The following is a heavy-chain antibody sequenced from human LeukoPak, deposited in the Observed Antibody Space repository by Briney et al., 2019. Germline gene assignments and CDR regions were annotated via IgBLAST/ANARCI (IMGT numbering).Heavy chain of an antibody. V-gene: IGHV3-74*01. CDR3: ARFIAAPYYLDY. CDR1: GFTLSSYS. CDR2: INSDESST. J-gene: IGHJ4*02. Sequence: GGSLRLSCAASGFTLSSYSMNWVRQAPGKGLVWVSRINSDESSTNYADSVKGRFTISRDNAKNTLYLQMNSLRAEDTAVYYCARFIAAPYYLDYWGRGTLVTVSS. D-gene: IGHD6-13*01.